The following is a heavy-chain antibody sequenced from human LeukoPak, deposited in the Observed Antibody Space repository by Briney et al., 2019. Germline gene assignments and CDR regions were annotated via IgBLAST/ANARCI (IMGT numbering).Heavy chain of an antibody. CDR2: IIPIFGTA. D-gene: IGHD3-10*02. V-gene: IGHV1-69*05. CDR1: GGTCSSYA. CDR3: AVNYYVQPLTYDY. J-gene: IGHJ4*02. Sequence: SVKVSCKASGGTCSSYAISWVRQAPGQGLEWMGRIIPIFGTANYAQKFQGRVTITTDESTSTAYMELSSLRSEDTAVYYCAVNYYVQPLTYDYWGQGTLVTVSS.